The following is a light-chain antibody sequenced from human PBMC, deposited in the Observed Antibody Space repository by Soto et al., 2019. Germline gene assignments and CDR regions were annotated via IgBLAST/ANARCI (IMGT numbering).Light chain of an antibody. J-gene: IGKJ5*01. Sequence: EVVMTQSPATMSVSPGARATLSCRSSQSISSRSLAWYQQKPGQAPRLLIYCASSRAAGIPDRFSGSGSGTDFTLTISRLEPEEFAVYYCKKYGSSPITVGNGTRLENK. V-gene: IGKV3-20*01. CDR3: KKYGSSPIT. CDR1: QSISSRS. CDR2: CAS.